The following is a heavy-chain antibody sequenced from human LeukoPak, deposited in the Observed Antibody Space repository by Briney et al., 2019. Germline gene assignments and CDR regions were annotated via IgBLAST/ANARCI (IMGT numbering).Heavy chain of an antibody. CDR3: VREVTMVRGVITFYHYNGMDV. J-gene: IGHJ6*02. CDR1: GYTFTSYG. V-gene: IGHV1-18*01. D-gene: IGHD3-10*01. CDR2: ISAYNGYT. Sequence: ASVKVSCKASGYTFTSYGINWVRQAPGQGLEWMGWISAYNGYTNYAQIFQGRVTMTTDASTSTAYMELRSLRSDDTAVYYCVREVTMVRGVITFYHYNGMDVWGQGTAVTVSS.